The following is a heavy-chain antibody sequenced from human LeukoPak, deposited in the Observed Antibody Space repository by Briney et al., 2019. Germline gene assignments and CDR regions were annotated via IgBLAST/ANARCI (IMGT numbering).Heavy chain of an antibody. CDR2: IYYSGST. CDR3: ARGPRVYSSSWYGSELRFDP. CDR1: GGSISSGGFY. J-gene: IGHJ5*02. D-gene: IGHD6-13*01. V-gene: IGHV4-31*03. Sequence: SQTLSLTCTVSGGSISSGGFYWSWIRQHPGKGLEWIGYIYYSGSTYYNPSLKSRVTISVDTSKNQFSLKLSSVTAADTAVYYCARGPRVYSSSWYGSELRFDPWGQGTLVTVSS.